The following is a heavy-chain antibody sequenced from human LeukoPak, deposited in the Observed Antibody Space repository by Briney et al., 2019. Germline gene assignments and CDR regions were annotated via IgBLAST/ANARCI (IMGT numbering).Heavy chain of an antibody. CDR2: ISYDGSNK. D-gene: IGHD4-17*01. Sequence: GRSLRLSCAASGFTFSSYSMQWVRQAPGKGLEWVAVISYDGSNKYYADSVKGRFTISRDNSKNTLYLQMNSLRAEDTAVYYCAKLDGDLNNWFDPWGQGTLVTVSS. CDR1: GFTFSSYS. CDR3: AKLDGDLNNWFDP. J-gene: IGHJ5*02. V-gene: IGHV3-30*18.